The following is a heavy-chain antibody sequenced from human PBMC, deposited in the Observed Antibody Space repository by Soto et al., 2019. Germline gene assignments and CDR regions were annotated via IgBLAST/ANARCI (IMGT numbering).Heavy chain of an antibody. Sequence: GGSLRLSCAASGFTFSSYGMHWVRQAPGKGLEWVAVISYDGSNKYYADSVKGRFTISRDNSKNTLYLQMNSLRAEDTAVYYCAKAIFEQHPDYWGQGTLVTVSS. D-gene: IGHD3-9*01. V-gene: IGHV3-30*18. CDR3: AKAIFEQHPDY. CDR2: ISYDGSNK. J-gene: IGHJ4*02. CDR1: GFTFSSYG.